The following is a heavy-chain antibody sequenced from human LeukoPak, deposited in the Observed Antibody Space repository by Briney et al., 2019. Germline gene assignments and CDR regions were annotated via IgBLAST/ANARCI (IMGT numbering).Heavy chain of an antibody. D-gene: IGHD3-22*01. J-gene: IGHJ4*02. CDR1: GFSFSSFG. CDR2: IHYGGSSQ. CDR3: AEVRRISGYYSIDY. Sequence: GGSLRLSCEASGFSFSSFGMHWVRQAPGKGLEWVAFIHYGGSSQYYADSVKGRFTISRDISKSTLYLQMSSLTTEDTAVYYCAEVRRISGYYSIDYWGQGTLVTVSS. V-gene: IGHV3-30*02.